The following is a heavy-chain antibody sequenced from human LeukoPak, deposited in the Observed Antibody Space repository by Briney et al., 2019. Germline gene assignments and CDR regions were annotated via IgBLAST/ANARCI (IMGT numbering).Heavy chain of an antibody. D-gene: IGHD5-24*01. V-gene: IGHV3-74*01. CDR1: GFTFSSYW. CDR3: AAGEHGYHDNDAFDI. J-gene: IGHJ3*02. CDR2: INSDGSST. Sequence: PGGSLRFSCAASGFTFSSYWMHWVRQAPGKGLVWVSRINSDGSSTSYADSVKGRFTISRDNAKNTLYLQMNSLRAEDTAVYYCAAGEHGYHDNDAFDIWGQGTMVTVSS.